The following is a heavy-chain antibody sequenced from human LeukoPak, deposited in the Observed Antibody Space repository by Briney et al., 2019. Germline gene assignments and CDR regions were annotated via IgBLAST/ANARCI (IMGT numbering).Heavy chain of an antibody. CDR2: IDSDGSST. CDR3: ARDMIGGNSHPFDY. CDR1: GFTFSSYW. V-gene: IGHV3-74*01. D-gene: IGHD4-23*01. J-gene: IGHJ4*02. Sequence: QPGGSLRLSCAASGFTFSSYWMHWVRQAPGKGLVWVSRIDSDGSSTSYADSVKGRFTISRDNAKNTLYLQMNSLRAEDAAVYYCARDMIGGNSHPFDYWGQGTLVTVSS.